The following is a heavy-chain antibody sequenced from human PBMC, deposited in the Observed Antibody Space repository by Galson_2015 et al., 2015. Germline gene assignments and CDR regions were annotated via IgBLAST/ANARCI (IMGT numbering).Heavy chain of an antibody. V-gene: IGHV3-30*14. D-gene: IGHD3-3*01. CDR2: ISYDGSNK. CDR3: AGSDPPYYDFWSGYSLFDY. Sequence: SLRLSCAASGFTFSSYAMHWVRQAPGKGLEWVAVISYDGSNKYYADSVKGRFTISRDNSKNTLYLQMNSLRAEDTAVYYCAGSDPPYYDFWSGYSLFDYWGQGTLVTVSS. CDR1: GFTFSSYA. J-gene: IGHJ4*02.